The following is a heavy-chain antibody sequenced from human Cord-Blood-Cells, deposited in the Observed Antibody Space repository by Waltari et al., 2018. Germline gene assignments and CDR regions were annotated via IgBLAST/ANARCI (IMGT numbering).Heavy chain of an antibody. Sequence: QVQLQESGPGLVKPSETLSLTCTVPGYSISSGYYWGWIRQPPGKGLEWIGSIYHSGSTYYNPSLKSRVTISVDTSKNQFSLKLSSVTAADTAVYYCARQSDYWGQGTLVTVSS. V-gene: IGHV4-38-2*02. J-gene: IGHJ4*02. CDR2: IYHSGST. CDR1: GYSISSGYY. CDR3: ARQSDY.